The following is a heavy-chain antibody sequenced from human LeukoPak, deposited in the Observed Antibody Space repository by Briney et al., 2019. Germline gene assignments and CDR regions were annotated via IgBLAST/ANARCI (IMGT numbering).Heavy chain of an antibody. V-gene: IGHV4-59*01. Sequence: GSLRLSCAASGFTFNTYTMNWVRQAPGKGLEWIGYIYYSGSTNYNPSLKSRVTISVDTSKNQFSLKLSSVTAADTAVYFCARHYSGSDRYYFDYWGQGTLVTVSS. CDR1: GFTFNTYT. J-gene: IGHJ4*02. CDR2: IYYSGST. D-gene: IGHD5-12*01. CDR3: ARHYSGSDRYYFDY.